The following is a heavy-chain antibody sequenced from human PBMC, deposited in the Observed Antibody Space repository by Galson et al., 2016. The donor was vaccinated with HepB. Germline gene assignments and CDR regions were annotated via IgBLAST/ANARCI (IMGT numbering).Heavy chain of an antibody. CDR2: IYPGDSDT. D-gene: IGHD2-21*01. CDR1: GYTFTNYW. Sequence: QSGAEVKKPGESLKISCKGSGYTFTNYWIGWVRQMPGKGLEWMGIIYPGDSDTRYSPSFQGQVTISADKSISTAYLQWSSLRASDTAMYYCARAQQSVGMSASDAFDIWGQGTLVTVSS. CDR3: ARAQQSVGMSASDAFDI. J-gene: IGHJ3*02. V-gene: IGHV5-51*01.